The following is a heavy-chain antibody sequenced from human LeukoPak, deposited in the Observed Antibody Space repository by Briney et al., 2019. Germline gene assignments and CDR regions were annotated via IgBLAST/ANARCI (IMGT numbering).Heavy chain of an antibody. CDR3: ASSVRGDWLS. J-gene: IGHJ4*02. D-gene: IGHD2-21*02. CDR2: INPSGGST. V-gene: IGHV1-46*03. CDR1: GYTFTSYY. Sequence: ASVKVSCKASGYTFTSYYMHWVRQAPGQGLEWMGIINPSGGSTSYAQKFQGRVTMTRDTSTSTLYMELSRLRSEDTAVYYCASSVRGDWLSWGQGTLVTVSS.